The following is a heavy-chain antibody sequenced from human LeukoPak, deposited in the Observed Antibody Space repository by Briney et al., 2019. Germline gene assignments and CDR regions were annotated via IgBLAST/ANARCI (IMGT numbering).Heavy chain of an antibody. J-gene: IGHJ4*02. D-gene: IGHD6-25*01. CDR1: GDSVSNNNVA. CDR2: TYYKSKWYN. Sequence: SQTLSLTCAISGDSVSNNNVAWNWIRQSPSRGLEWLGRTYYKSKWYNDYAISLKSRITINPDTSKNQFSLHMNSVTPEDTAVYFCIRDPGRLDFDCWGQGTPVTVSS. V-gene: IGHV6-1*01. CDR3: IRDPGRLDFDC.